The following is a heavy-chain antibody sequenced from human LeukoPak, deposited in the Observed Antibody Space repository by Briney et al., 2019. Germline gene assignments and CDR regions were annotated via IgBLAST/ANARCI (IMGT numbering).Heavy chain of an antibody. D-gene: IGHD3-22*01. CDR2: ICDSVGRT. Sequence: GGSLRLSCAVSGITLSNYGMSWVRQAPGKGLEWVAGICDSVGRTNYADSVKGRFTISRDNPKNTMYLQMNSLRAEDTAVYFCAKRGVVIRVILVGFHKEAYYFDSWGQGALVTVSS. CDR1: GITLSNYG. J-gene: IGHJ4*02. V-gene: IGHV3-23*01. CDR3: AKRGVVIRVILVGFHKEAYYFDS.